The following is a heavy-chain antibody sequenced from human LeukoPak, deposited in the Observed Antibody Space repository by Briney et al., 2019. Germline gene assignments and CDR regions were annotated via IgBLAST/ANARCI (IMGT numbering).Heavy chain of an antibody. CDR1: GFTFSSYS. CDR3: ARETPGGLDY. V-gene: IGHV3-48*04. J-gene: IGHJ4*02. Sequence: PGGSLRLSCAASGFTFSSYSMNWVRQAPGKGLEWVSYISSSGSTIYYADSVKGRFTISRDNAKNSLYLQMNSLRAEDTAVYYCARETPGGLDYWGQGTLVTVSS. CDR2: ISSSGSTI.